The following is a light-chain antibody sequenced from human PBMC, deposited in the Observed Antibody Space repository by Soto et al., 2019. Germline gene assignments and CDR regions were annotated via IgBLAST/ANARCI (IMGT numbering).Light chain of an antibody. CDR3: QQSYSAPYT. CDR1: QSIYSS. V-gene: IGKV1-39*01. Sequence: DIQMTQSPSSLSASVGDRVTITCRASQSIYSSLNWYHQKPGKAPKLLIYAASNLQSGVPSRFSGSGSGTDFTLNISSLQAEDFATYYCQQSYSAPYTFGQGTKVEI. J-gene: IGKJ2*01. CDR2: AAS.